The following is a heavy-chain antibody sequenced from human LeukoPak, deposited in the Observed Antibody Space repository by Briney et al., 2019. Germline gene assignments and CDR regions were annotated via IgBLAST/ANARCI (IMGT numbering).Heavy chain of an antibody. J-gene: IGHJ4*02. Sequence: GGSLRLSCTASGFTFSSYSMSWVRQAPGKGLEWVSSISSSGGNTYYPDSMKGRFTISRDNSKNTMYLQMNSLRAEDTAVYYCARDFRFTWGQGTLVTVSS. CDR3: ARDFRFT. CDR2: ISSSGGNT. CDR1: GFTFSSYS. D-gene: IGHD3-10*01. V-gene: IGHV3-23*01.